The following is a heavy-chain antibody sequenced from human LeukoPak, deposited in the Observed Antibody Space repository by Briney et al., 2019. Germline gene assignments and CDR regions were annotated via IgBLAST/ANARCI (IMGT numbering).Heavy chain of an antibody. D-gene: IGHD3-10*01. CDR3: ASYHGSGDYWYPPIDP. CDR1: GYTFATYG. Sequence: ASVKVSCKASGYTFATYGISWVRQPPGQGLEWMAWDSPYNGDTNYAQKFQGRVTLTTDTSTSTAYMELRNLRSDDTAVYYCASYHGSGDYWYPPIDPWGQGTLVTVSS. CDR2: DSPYNGDT. V-gene: IGHV1-18*01. J-gene: IGHJ5*02.